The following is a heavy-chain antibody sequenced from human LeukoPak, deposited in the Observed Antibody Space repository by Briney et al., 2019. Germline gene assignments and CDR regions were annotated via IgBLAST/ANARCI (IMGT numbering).Heavy chain of an antibody. Sequence: SETLSLTCAVSGDSISSGDYSWSWIRQPPGKGLEWIGRIYTSGSTNYNPSLKSRVTMSIDTSKNQFSLKVISVTAADAAVYYCARAGDGSGSYDNADYDFWGQGILVTVSS. CDR1: GDSISSGDYS. CDR3: ARAGDGSGSYDNADYDF. CDR2: IYTSGST. V-gene: IGHV4-61*02. J-gene: IGHJ4*02. D-gene: IGHD3-10*01.